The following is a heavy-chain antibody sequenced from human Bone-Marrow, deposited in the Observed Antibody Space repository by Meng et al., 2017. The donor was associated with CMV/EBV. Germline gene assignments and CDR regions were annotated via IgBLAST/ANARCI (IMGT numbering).Heavy chain of an antibody. CDR2: ISSSGSTI. CDR1: GFTFSSYE. V-gene: IGHV3-48*03. Sequence: GESLKISCAASGFTFSSYEMNWVRQAPGKGLEWVSYISSSGSTIYYADSVKGRFTISRDNAKNSLYLQMNSLRAEDTAVYYCARDRGPYYYYGMDVWGQGATVTVSS. J-gene: IGHJ6*02. CDR3: ARDRGPYYYYGMDV.